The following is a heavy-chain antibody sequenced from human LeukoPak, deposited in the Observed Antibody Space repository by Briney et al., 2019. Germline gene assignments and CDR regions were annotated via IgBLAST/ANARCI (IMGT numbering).Heavy chain of an antibody. CDR1: GFTFSSYW. V-gene: IGHV3-66*01. CDR2: IYSGGST. Sequence: SGGSLRLSCAASGFTFSSYWMSWVRQAPGKGLEWVSVIYSGGSTYYADSVKGRFTISRDNSKNTLYLQMNSLRAEDTAVYYCAKGMRAPVQGLWSGYYTGSYMDVWGKGTTVTVSS. CDR3: AKGMRAPVQGLWSGYYTGSYMDV. J-gene: IGHJ6*03. D-gene: IGHD3-3*01.